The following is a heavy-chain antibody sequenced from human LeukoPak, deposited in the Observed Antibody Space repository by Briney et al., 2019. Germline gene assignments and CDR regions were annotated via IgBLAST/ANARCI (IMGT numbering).Heavy chain of an antibody. CDR3: ARDPAGYYFDY. J-gene: IGHJ4*02. CDR1: GFTFSSYG. CDR2: IWYDGSNK. Sequence: GGSLRLSCAASGFTFSSYGMHWVRQAPGKGLEWVAVIWYDGSNKYYADSVKGRFTISRDNSKNTLYLQMYSLRAEDTAVYYCARDPAGYYFDYWGQGTLVTVSS. V-gene: IGHV3-33*01.